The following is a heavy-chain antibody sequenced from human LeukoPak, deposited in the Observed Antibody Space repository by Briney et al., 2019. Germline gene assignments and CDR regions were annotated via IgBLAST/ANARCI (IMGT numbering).Heavy chain of an antibody. J-gene: IGHJ3*02. CDR1: GGSVSSGSYY. CDR3: ARLQRTLDAFDI. CDR2: IYYSGST. V-gene: IGHV4-61*01. Sequence: PSDTLSLTCTVSGGSVSSGSYYWSWIRQPPGKGLEWIGYIYYSGSTNYNPSLKSRVTISVDTSKNQFSLKLSSVTAADTAVYYCARLQRTLDAFDIWGQGTMVTVSS. D-gene: IGHD1-14*01.